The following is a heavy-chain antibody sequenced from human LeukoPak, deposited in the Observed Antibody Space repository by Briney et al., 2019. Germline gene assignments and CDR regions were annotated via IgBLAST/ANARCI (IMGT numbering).Heavy chain of an antibody. Sequence: ASVKVSCKASGYSFTSHYMHWVRQAPGQGLEWMGWINAGNGNTKYSQEFQGRVTITRDTSASTAYMGLSSLRSEDMAVYYCARGILTGYWNVYMDVWGKGTTVTVSS. J-gene: IGHJ6*03. CDR1: GYSFTSHY. V-gene: IGHV1-3*03. D-gene: IGHD3-9*01. CDR2: INAGNGNT. CDR3: ARGILTGYWNVYMDV.